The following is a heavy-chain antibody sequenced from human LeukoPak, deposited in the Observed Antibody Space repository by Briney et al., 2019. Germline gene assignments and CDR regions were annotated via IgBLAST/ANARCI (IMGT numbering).Heavy chain of an antibody. D-gene: IGHD3-10*01. V-gene: IGHV6-1*01. CDR2: TYYRSKWYN. CDR3: ATDYNGSGKPMFDY. Sequence: SQTLSLTCAISGDSVSSNSAAWNWIRQSPSRGLEWLGRTYYRSKWYNDYAVSVKSRITINPDTSKNQFSLQLNTVTPEDTALYYCATDYNGSGKPMFDYWGQGTLVTVSS. J-gene: IGHJ4*02. CDR1: GDSVSSNSAA.